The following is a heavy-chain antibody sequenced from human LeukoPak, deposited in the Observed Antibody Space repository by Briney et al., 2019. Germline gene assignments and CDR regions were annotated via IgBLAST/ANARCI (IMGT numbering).Heavy chain of an antibody. D-gene: IGHD2-21*01. CDR2: IYYSGST. CDR1: GFTFSSYS. Sequence: GSLRLSCAASGFTFSSYSMNWIRQPPGKGLEWIGSIYYSGSTYYNPSLKSRVTISVDTSKNQFSLKLSSVTAADTAVYYCARGTARHIVVAKGRGPEYFQHWGQGTLVTVSS. J-gene: IGHJ1*01. CDR3: ARGTARHIVVAKGRGPEYFQH. V-gene: IGHV4-39*07.